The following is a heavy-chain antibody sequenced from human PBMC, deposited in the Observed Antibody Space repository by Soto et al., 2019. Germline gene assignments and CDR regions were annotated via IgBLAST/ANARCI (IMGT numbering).Heavy chain of an antibody. CDR2: INPNSGGT. CDR1: GYTFTGYY. CDR3: ARVTVGVVPAAMHYYYGMDV. D-gene: IGHD2-2*01. J-gene: IGHJ6*02. V-gene: IGHV1-2*02. Sequence: QVQLVQSGAEVKKPGASVKVSCKASGYTFTGYYMHWVRQAPGQGLEWMGWINPNSGGTNYAQKFQGRVTMTRDTSISTAYMELSRLRSEDTAVYYCARVTVGVVPAAMHYYYGMDVWGQGTTVTVSS.